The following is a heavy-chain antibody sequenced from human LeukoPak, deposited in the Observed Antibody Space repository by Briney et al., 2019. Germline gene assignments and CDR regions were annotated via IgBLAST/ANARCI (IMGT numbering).Heavy chain of an antibody. CDR1: GYTFTSYG. CDR2: ISAYNGNT. J-gene: IGHJ4*02. Sequence: ASVKVSCKASGYTFTSYGISWVRQAPRQGLEWMGWISAYNGNTNYAQKLQGRVTMTTDTSTSTAYMELRSLRSDDTAVYYCARDSRIQLWGGRGYYFDYWGQGTLVTVSS. CDR3: ARDSRIQLWGGRGYYFDY. V-gene: IGHV1-18*01. D-gene: IGHD5-18*01.